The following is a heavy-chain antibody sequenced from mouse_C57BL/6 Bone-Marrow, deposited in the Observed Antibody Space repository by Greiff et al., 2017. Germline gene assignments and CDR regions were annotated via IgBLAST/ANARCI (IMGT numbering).Heavy chain of an antibody. Sequence: QVTLKVSGPGILQPSQTLSLTGSFSGFSLSTFGRGVGWIRQPSGKGLEWLAHIWWDDETYYNPALNSRLTISKYTSKNQVFLKIANVDTADTATYYCARIAYYDYYGFDYWGQGTTLTVSS. V-gene: IGHV8-8*01. J-gene: IGHJ2*01. CDR3: ARIAYYDYYGFDY. D-gene: IGHD2-4*01. CDR2: IWWDDET. CDR1: GFSLSTFGRG.